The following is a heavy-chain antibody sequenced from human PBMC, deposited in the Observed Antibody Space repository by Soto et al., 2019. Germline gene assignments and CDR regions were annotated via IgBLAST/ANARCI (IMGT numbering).Heavy chain of an antibody. J-gene: IGHJ4*02. V-gene: IGHV1-46*01. D-gene: IGHD3-22*01. Sequence: QVQLVQSGAEVKKPGASVKVSCKASGYTFTSYYIHWVRQAPGQGLEWMGMINPSGGSTGYAQKFQGRVTLTRDTSTSTVYMDLSSLTYEDTAVYYCARGGSGYYTLWGQGTLVTVSS. CDR2: INPSGGST. CDR1: GYTFTSYY. CDR3: ARGGSGYYTL.